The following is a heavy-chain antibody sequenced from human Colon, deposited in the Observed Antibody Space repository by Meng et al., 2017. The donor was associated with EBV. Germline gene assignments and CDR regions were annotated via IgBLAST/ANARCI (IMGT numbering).Heavy chain of an antibody. CDR1: GGSINSGDYY. CDR2: IYYSGST. CDR3: ARNYYFDY. V-gene: IGHV4-30-4*01. Sequence: QVRLQVPGPGLVKPSQPLSLTCTVSGGSINSGDYYWSWIRQPPGKGLEWIGYIYYSGSTYYNPSLKSRVTISMDTSKNQFSLRLSSVTAADTAVYYCARNYYFDYWGLGQPGHRLL. J-gene: IGHJ4*02.